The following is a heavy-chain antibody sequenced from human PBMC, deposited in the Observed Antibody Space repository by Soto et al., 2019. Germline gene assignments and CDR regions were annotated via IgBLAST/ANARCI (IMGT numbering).Heavy chain of an antibody. CDR1: GYTFTSYG. D-gene: IGHD3-10*01. J-gene: IGHJ4*02. CDR2: ISAYNGNT. Sequence: QVQLVQSGAEVKKPGASVKVSCKASGYTFTSYGISWVRQAPGQGLEWMGWISAYNGNTNYAQKLQGRVTMTTDTXTXXAYMELRSLRSDDTAVYYCARVSPSWFGELSSSDYWGQGTLVTVSS. CDR3: ARVSPSWFGELSSSDY. V-gene: IGHV1-18*01.